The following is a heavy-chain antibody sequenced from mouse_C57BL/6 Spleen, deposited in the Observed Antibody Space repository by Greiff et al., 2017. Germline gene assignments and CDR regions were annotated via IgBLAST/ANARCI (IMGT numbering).Heavy chain of an antibody. CDR1: GFNFKNYY. J-gene: IGHJ1*03. V-gene: IGHV14-3*01. Sequence: VQLQQSVAELVKPGASVKLSCTASGFNFKNYYMHWVKQRPEQGLEWIGRIDPANGSTKYTAKFQGKATLTADTSSNTGYLQISRLTSEDSAIXSCDSNLIYDGYVVDFDDWGTGTTVTVSS. CDR3: DSNLIYDGYVVDFDD. D-gene: IGHD2-3*01. CDR2: IDPANGST.